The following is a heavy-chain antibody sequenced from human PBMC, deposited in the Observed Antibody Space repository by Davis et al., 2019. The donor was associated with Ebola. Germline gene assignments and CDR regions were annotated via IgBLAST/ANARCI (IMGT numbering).Heavy chain of an antibody. J-gene: IGHJ6*03. CDR2: IYYSGST. V-gene: IGHV4-31*03. D-gene: IGHD3-22*01. CDR3: ARDLRYDSSGYDYYFYMDV. Sequence: PSETLSLTCTVSGGSISRDGSYWTWIRQHPGKGLAWIGYIYYSGSTYYKPSLKSRVTISVDTSKNQFSLNLYSVTVADTAVYYCARDLRYDSSGYDYYFYMDVWGKGTTVTVSS. CDR1: GGSISRDGSY.